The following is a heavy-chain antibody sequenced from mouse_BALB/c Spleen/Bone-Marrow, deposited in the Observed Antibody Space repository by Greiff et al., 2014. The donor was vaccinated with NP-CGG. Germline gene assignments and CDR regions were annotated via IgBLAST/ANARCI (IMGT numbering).Heavy chain of an antibody. J-gene: IGHJ2*01. D-gene: IGHD1-1*01. CDR1: GFNIKDTY. CDR2: IDPANGNT. CDR3: ANYYYGSHFDY. Sequence: VQLQQSGAALVKPGASVKLSCTASGFNIKDTYMHWVKQRPEQGLEWIGGIDPANGNTKYDPKFQGKATITADTSSNTAYLQLSSLTSEDTAVYYCANYYYGSHFDYWGQGTTLTVSS. V-gene: IGHV14-3*02.